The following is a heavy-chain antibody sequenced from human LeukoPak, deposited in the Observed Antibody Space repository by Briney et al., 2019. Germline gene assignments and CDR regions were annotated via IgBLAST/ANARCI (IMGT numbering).Heavy chain of an antibody. CDR2: ISAYNGNT. CDR1: GYTFTGYY. Sequence: ASVKVSCKASGYTFTGYYMHWVRQAPGQGLEWMGWISAYNGNTNYAQKLQGRVTMTTDTSTSTAYMELRSLRSDDTAVYYCARDERYDYWGQGTLVTVSS. CDR3: ARDERYDY. V-gene: IGHV1-18*04. J-gene: IGHJ4*02.